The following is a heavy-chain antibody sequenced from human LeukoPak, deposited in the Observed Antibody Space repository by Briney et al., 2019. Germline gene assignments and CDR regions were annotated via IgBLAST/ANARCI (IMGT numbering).Heavy chain of an antibody. CDR3: TRLGYSTSGFDY. V-gene: IGHV3-73*01. CDR1: GFTFSGSA. Sequence: GGSLRLSCAASGFTFSGSAMHWVRQASGKGLERVGRIRSKANSYATAYAASVKGRFTISRDDSKNTAYLQMNSLKTEDTAVYYCTRLGYSTSGFDYWGQGTLVTVSS. CDR2: IRSKANSYAT. D-gene: IGHD6-13*01. J-gene: IGHJ4*02.